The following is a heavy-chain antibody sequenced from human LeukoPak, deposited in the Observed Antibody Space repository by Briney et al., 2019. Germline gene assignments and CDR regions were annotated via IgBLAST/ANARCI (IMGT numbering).Heavy chain of an antibody. Sequence: GGSLGLSCAASGLTFSSYSMNWVRQAPGKGLEWVSSISSSSSYIYYADSVKGRFTISRDNAKNSLYLQMNSLRAEDTAVYYCARVRQWQPHFDYWGQGTLVTVSS. D-gene: IGHD6-19*01. CDR1: GLTFSSYS. CDR3: ARVRQWQPHFDY. CDR2: ISSSSSYI. J-gene: IGHJ4*02. V-gene: IGHV3-21*01.